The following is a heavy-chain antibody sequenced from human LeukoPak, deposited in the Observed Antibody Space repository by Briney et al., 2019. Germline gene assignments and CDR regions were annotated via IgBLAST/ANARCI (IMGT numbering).Heavy chain of an antibody. J-gene: IGHJ4*02. CDR3: ATDFPCSSTSCYWGY. D-gene: IGHD2-2*01. Sequence: GGSLRLSCAASGFNYSSYTMNWVRQAPGKGLEWVAFIRYDGSNKYYADSVKGRFTISRDNSKSTLYLQMNSLRAEDTAVYYCATDFPCSSTSCYWGYWGQGTLVTVSS. V-gene: IGHV3-30*02. CDR1: GFNYSSYT. CDR2: IRYDGSNK.